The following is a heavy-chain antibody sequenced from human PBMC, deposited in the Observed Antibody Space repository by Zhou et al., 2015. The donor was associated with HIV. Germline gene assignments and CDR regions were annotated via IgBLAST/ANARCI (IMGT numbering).Heavy chain of an antibody. V-gene: IGHV3-9*01. Sequence: EVHLVESGGGLVQPGKSLRLSCAASGFMFEDFAMHWVRQAPGKGLEWVSSINWNSGSVGYADSVKGRFTISRDNAKNSLYLQMNSLRLDDTALYFCTKAGGGGLRRGNSLQDWGQGHPGHRL. CDR2: INWNSGSV. J-gene: IGHJ1*01. CDR3: TKAGGGGLRRGNSLQD. D-gene: IGHD5-12*01. CDR1: GFMFEDFA.